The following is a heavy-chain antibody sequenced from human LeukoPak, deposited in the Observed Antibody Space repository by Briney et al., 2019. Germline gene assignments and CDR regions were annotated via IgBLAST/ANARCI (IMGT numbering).Heavy chain of an antibody. V-gene: IGHV5-51*01. J-gene: IGHJ5*02. D-gene: IGHD4/OR15-4a*01. CDR2: IYPGDSDT. Sequence: TGESLKISCKGSGYSFTTHWIVWVRQLPGKGLEWMGIIYPGDSDTTYSPSFQGQVTISADKSISTAYLQWSSLKASDTAMYYCARLSDSGANSWFDPWGQGTLVTVSS. CDR1: GYSFTTHW. CDR3: ARLSDSGANSWFDP.